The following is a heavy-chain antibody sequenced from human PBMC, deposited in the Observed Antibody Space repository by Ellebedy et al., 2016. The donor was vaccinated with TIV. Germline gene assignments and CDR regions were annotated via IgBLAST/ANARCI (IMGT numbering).Heavy chain of an antibody. J-gene: IGHJ4*02. Sequence: ASVKVSXXASGYTFTGYYMHWVRQAPGQGLEWMGWINPNSGGTNYAQKFQGRVTMTRDTSISTAYMELSRLRSDDTAVYYCARCVSRSYCRIWGQGTLVTVSS. CDR1: GYTFTGYY. CDR2: INPNSGGT. D-gene: IGHD1-26*01. V-gene: IGHV1-2*02. CDR3: ARCVSRSYCRI.